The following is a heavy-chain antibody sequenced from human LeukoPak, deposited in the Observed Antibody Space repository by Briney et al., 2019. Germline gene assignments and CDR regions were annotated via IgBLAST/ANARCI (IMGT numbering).Heavy chain of an antibody. CDR1: GYTFTSYG. Sequence: ASVRVSCKASGYTFTSYGISWARQAPGQGLEYMGWISAYNGVTDYVQKFQGRVTMTTDTSTTTAYTELRSLRSDDTAVYYCAKYTVTMISPHDYWGQGTLVTVSS. CDR3: AKYTVTMISPHDY. CDR2: ISAYNGVT. V-gene: IGHV1-18*01. J-gene: IGHJ4*02. D-gene: IGHD4-17*01.